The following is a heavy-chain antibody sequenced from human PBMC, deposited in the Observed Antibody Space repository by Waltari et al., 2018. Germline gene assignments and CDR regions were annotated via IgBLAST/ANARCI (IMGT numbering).Heavy chain of an antibody. Sequence: QVQLQQWGAGLLKPSETLSLTCAVYGGSFSGYSWSWIRQPPGKGLDWIGEINHSGSTNYNPSLKSRVTISVDTSKNQFSLKLSSVTAADTAVYYCARRHYGSGSYYNEPYYYYGMDVWGQGTTVTVS. CDR2: INHSGST. CDR1: GGSFSGYS. CDR3: ARRHYGSGSYYNEPYYYYGMDV. V-gene: IGHV4-34*01. J-gene: IGHJ6*02. D-gene: IGHD3-10*01.